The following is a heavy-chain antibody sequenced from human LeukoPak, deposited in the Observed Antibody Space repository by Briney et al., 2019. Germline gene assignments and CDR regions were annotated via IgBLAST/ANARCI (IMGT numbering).Heavy chain of an antibody. D-gene: IGHD3-22*01. CDR3: ARNYYYDSSGYYYLGY. CDR1: GGSISSYY. V-gene: IGHV4-59*01. CDR2: IYYSGST. Sequence: PSETLSLTCTVSGGSISSYYWSWIRQPPGKGLEWIGYIYYSGSTNYNPSLKSRVTISVDTSKNQFSLKLSSVTAADTAVYYCARNYYYDSSGYYYLGYWGQGTLVTVSS. J-gene: IGHJ4*02.